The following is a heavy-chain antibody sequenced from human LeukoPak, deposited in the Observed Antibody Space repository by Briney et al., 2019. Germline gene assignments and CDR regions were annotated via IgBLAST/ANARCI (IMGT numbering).Heavy chain of an antibody. CDR3: AITDYDYVWGSYRPFDY. CDR2: IYPGDSDT. V-gene: IGHV5-51*01. D-gene: IGHD3-16*02. Sequence: GESLKISCKGSGYSFTSYWIGWVRQMPGKGLEWMGIIYPGDSDTRYSPSFQGQVTISADKSISTAYLQWSSLKASDTAMHYCAITDYDYVWGSYRPFDYWGQGTLVTVSS. CDR1: GYSFTSYW. J-gene: IGHJ4*02.